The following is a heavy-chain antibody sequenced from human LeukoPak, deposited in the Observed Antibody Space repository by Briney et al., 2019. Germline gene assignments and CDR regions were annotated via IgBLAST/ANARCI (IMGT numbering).Heavy chain of an antibody. D-gene: IGHD5-18*01. CDR2: ISSSGSTV. J-gene: IGHJ4*02. CDR3: ARDNGNSYGPTPN. Sequence: PGGSLRLSCAVSGFTFSSYEMNWVRQAPGKGLEWVSYISSSGSTVYYADSVKGRFTISRDNAKNSLYLQMNSLRAEDTAVYYCARDNGNSYGPTPNWGQGTLVTVSS. V-gene: IGHV3-48*03. CDR1: GFTFSSYE.